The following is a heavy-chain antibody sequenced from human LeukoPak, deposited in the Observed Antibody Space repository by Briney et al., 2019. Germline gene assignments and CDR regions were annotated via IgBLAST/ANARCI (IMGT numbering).Heavy chain of an antibody. CDR1: GYSFTSNY. CDR3: ARDQEGFDY. CDR2: IYPRDGST. J-gene: IGHJ4*02. Sequence: ASVTVSCKVSGYSFTSNYIHWVRQAPGQGLEWMGMIYPRDGSTSYAQRFQDRVTVTRDTSTSTVHMELSGLRSEDTAVYYCARDQEGFDYWGQGTQVTVSS. V-gene: IGHV1-46*01.